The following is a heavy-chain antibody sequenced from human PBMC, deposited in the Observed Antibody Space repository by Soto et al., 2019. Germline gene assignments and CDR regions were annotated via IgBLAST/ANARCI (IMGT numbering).Heavy chain of an antibody. Sequence: PGGSLRLSCVVSGLPVSTNYMSWVRQAPGKGLEWISFIYSDGRTFYADSVKGRFTISRDNSKNTLYLQMNSLRAEDTAVYYCARSLRFYNWFDPWGQGTLVTVSS. CDR3: ARSLRFYNWFDP. V-gene: IGHV3-53*05. J-gene: IGHJ5*02. CDR1: GLPVSTNY. D-gene: IGHD3-3*01. CDR2: IYSDGRT.